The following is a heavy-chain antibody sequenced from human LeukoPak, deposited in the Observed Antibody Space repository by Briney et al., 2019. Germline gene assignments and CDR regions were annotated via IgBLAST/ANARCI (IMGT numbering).Heavy chain of an antibody. J-gene: IGHJ3*02. D-gene: IGHD6-19*01. CDR1: GGSFSGYY. CDR3: ARRNSSGWPHAFDI. Sequence: PSETLSLTCAVYGGSFSGYYWSWIRQPPGKGLEWIGEINHSGSTDYNPSLKSRVTISVDTSKNQFSLKLSSVTAADTAVYYCARRNSSGWPHAFDIWGQGTMVTVSS. V-gene: IGHV4-34*01. CDR2: INHSGST.